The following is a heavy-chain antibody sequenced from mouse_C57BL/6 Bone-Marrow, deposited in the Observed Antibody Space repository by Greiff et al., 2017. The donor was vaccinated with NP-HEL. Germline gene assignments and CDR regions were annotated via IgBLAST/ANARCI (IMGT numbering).Heavy chain of an antibody. CDR3: ARCLIYFYAMDY. CDR2: IYPGSGST. D-gene: IGHD2-1*01. CDR1: GYTFTSYW. V-gene: IGHV1-55*01. J-gene: IGHJ4*01. Sequence: QVQLQQPGAELVKPGASVQMSCKASGYTFTSYWLTWVKPRPGQGLEWIGDIYPGSGSTNYNEKFKSKATLTVDTSSSTAYMQLSSLTSEDSAVYYCARCLIYFYAMDYWGQGTSVTVSS.